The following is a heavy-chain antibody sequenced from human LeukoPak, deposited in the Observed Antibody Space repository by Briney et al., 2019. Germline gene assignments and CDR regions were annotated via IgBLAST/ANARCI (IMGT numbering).Heavy chain of an antibody. D-gene: IGHD3-10*01. CDR1: AFIFSGHW. V-gene: IGHV3-7*03. Sequence: GGSPRLSCEGSAFIFSGHWMNWVRQTPGKGLEWVASIKEDGSERQYVDSVKGRFSISRDNTKGSLFLQLNSLRAEDTAVYYCARDYYSSGSYWRYWGQGTLVTVSS. J-gene: IGHJ4*02. CDR2: IKEDGSER. CDR3: ARDYYSSGSYWRY.